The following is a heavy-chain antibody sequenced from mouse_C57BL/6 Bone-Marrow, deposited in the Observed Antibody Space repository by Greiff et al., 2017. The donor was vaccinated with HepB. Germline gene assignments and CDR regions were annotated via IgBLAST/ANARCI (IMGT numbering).Heavy chain of an antibody. CDR1: GFTFSSYA. Sequence: EVKLEESGEGLVKPGGSLKLSCAASGFTFSSYAMSWVRQTPEKRLEWVAYISSGGDYIYYADTVKGRFTISRDNARNTLYLQMSSLKSEDTAMYYCTRSEYYYGSSPAWFAYWGQGTLVTVSA. J-gene: IGHJ3*01. CDR3: TRSEYYYGSSPAWFAY. D-gene: IGHD1-1*01. V-gene: IGHV5-9-1*02. CDR2: ISSGGDYI.